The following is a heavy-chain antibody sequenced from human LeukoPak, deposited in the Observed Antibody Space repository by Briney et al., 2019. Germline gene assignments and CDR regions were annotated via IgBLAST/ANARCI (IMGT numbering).Heavy chain of an antibody. J-gene: IGHJ4*02. CDR2: IYYSGST. CDR1: GGSISSSSYY. Sequence: PSETLSLTCTVSGGSISSSSYYWGWIRQPPGKGLGWIGSIYYSGSTYCNPSLKSRVTISVDTSKNQFSLKLSSVTAADTAVYYCARSGDYGDHSSDFDYWGQGTLVTVSS. CDR3: ARSGDYGDHSSDFDY. V-gene: IGHV4-39*01. D-gene: IGHD4-17*01.